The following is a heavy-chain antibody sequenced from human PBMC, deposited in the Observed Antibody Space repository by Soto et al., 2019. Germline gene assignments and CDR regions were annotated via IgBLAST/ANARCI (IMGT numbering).Heavy chain of an antibody. V-gene: IGHV1-46*03. D-gene: IGHD2-2*01. Sequence: ASVKVSCKASGYTFTSYYMHWVRQAPGQGLEWMGIINPSGGSTSYAQKFQGRVTMTRDTSTSTVYMELSSLRSEDTAVYYCARCCSSTTPSNDAFDIWGQGTMVTVSS. CDR3: ARCCSSTTPSNDAFDI. CDR2: INPSGGST. CDR1: GYTFTSYY. J-gene: IGHJ3*02.